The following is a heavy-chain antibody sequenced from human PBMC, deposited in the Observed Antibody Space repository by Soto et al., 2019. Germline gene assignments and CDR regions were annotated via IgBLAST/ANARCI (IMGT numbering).Heavy chain of an antibody. CDR3: AREVQVHTPAFVY. D-gene: IGHD3-10*01. CDR2: ISPMFGAA. V-gene: IGHV1-69*19. J-gene: IGHJ4*02. Sequence: QVQLVQSGAEMKKPGSSVKVSCQSSGGTFNTYAMNWVRQAPGQGPEWMGDISPMFGAANYAPKFQGRVTITADESTGTSYMRFSSLTSEDSARYFCAREVQVHTPAFVYWGQGTLVTVSS. CDR1: GGTFNTYA.